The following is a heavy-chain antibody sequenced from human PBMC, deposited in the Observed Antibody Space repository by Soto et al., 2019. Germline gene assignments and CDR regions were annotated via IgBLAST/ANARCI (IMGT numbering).Heavy chain of an antibody. V-gene: IGHV1-69*02. CDR1: GGTFSSYT. Sequence: GASVKVSCKASGGTFSSYTISWVRQAPGQGLEWMGRIIPILGIANYAQKFQGRVTITADKSTSTAYMELSSLRSEDTAVYYCACQIVVVVAANYWGQGTLVTVSS. CDR3: ACQIVVVVAANY. J-gene: IGHJ4*02. D-gene: IGHD2-15*01. CDR2: IIPILGIA.